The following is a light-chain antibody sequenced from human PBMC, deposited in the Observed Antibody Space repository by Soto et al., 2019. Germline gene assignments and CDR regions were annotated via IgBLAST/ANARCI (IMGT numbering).Light chain of an antibody. CDR2: RNN. V-gene: IGLV1-47*01. CDR1: SSNIGSNY. CDR3: NSYTSSSTLV. J-gene: IGLJ2*01. Sequence: QSVLTQPPSASGTPGQRVTISCSGSSSNIGSNYVYWYQQLPGTAPKLLIYRNNQRPSGVPDRFSGSKSGTSASLAISGLRSEDEADYYCNSYTSSSTLVFGGGTQLTVL.